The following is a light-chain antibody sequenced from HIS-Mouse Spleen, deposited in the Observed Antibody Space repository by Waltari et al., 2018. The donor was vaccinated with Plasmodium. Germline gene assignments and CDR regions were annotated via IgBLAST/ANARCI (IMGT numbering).Light chain of an antibody. J-gene: IGKJ4*01. CDR2: CAS. CDR3: QQYGSSPPVT. Sequence: DIVLTQSPVTLSLSPGESATLSCRARQSVSSSYLAWYQQKPCQAPRLLIYCASSRATGIPDRFSGSGSGTDFTLTISRLEPEDFAVYYCQQYGSSPPVTFGGGTKVEIK. V-gene: IGKV3-20*01. CDR1: QSVSSSY.